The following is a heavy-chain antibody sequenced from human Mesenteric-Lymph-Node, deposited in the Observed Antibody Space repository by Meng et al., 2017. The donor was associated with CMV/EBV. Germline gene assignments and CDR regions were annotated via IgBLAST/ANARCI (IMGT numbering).Heavy chain of an antibody. CDR1: GITFSTYW. CDR2: INIDGTTT. Sequence: SGITFSTYWMPWVRQPPGKGLVWVSQINIDGTTTNYADSVKGRFTISRDNAKNTLYLQMNSLRAEDTAVYYCAVSLVGATTFDYFDYWGQGTLVTVSS. D-gene: IGHD1-26*01. V-gene: IGHV3-74*01. CDR3: AVSLVGATTFDYFDY. J-gene: IGHJ4*02.